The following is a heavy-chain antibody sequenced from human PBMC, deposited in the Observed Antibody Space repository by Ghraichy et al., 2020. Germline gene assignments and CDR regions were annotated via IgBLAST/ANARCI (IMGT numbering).Heavy chain of an antibody. V-gene: IGHV1-18*01. D-gene: IGHD6-13*01. CDR3: ATDSSYSKAN. CDR1: GYTFTNHG. J-gene: IGHJ4*02. Sequence: ASVKVSCKASGYTFTNHGISWVRQAPGQGLEWLGWISPYNGNTNYAQKLQGRVTMTTDTSTSTAYMELRSLRSDATAVYYCATDSSYSKANWGQGTLVTVSS. CDR2: ISPYNGNT.